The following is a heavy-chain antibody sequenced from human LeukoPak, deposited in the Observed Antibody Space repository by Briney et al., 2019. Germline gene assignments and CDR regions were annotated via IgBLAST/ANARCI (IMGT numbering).Heavy chain of an antibody. CDR2: VNTNGDKT. Sequence: GGSLRLSCAASGFSFSMYAMHWVRQAPGKGLEYVSAVNTNGDKTYYADSVKGRFTIFRDNSKKAVYLQMGSLRPQDTAVYYCARMRWAGFDYWGQGALVTVSS. CDR1: GFSFSMYA. CDR3: ARMRWAGFDY. V-gene: IGHV3-64*02. D-gene: IGHD4-23*01. J-gene: IGHJ4*02.